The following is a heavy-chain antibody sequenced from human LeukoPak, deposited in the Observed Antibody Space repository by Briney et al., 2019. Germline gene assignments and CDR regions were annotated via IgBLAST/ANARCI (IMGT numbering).Heavy chain of an antibody. D-gene: IGHD4-17*01. CDR1: GYTLTGYF. CDR3: ARHLRTTFDY. Sequence: GSVKVSCKASGYTLTGYFIYGVREAPGQGLEWMGWINPNSGGTSYAQKFRGRVTITRDTSISTAYMELSSLRSDDTAVYYCARHLRTTFDYWGQGTLVTVSS. CDR2: INPNSGGT. V-gene: IGHV1-2*02. J-gene: IGHJ4*02.